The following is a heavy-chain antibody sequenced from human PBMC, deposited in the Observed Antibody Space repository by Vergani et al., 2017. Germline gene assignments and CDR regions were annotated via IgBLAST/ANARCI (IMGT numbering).Heavy chain of an antibody. CDR3: ARDRPHWRFLEWSVMGDAFDI. CDR1: GFTFSSYS. D-gene: IGHD3-3*01. CDR2: ISSSSSTI. Sequence: EVQLVESGGGLVQPGGSLRLSCAASGFTFSSYSMNWVRQAPGKGLEWVSYISSSSSTIYYADSVKGRFTISRDNAKNSLYLQMNSLRSEDTAVYYCARDRPHWRFLEWSVMGDAFDIWGQGTMVTFSS. J-gene: IGHJ3*02. V-gene: IGHV3-48*04.